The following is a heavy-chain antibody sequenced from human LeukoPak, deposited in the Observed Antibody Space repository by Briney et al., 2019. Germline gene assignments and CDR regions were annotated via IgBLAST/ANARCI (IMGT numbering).Heavy chain of an antibody. CDR1: GFTFSSYG. CDR2: INSDGSST. D-gene: IGHD3-10*01. CDR3: ARGGVGGYYFYYYMDV. Sequence: PGGSLRLSCAASGFTFSSYGMHWVRQIPGKGLVWVSCINSDGSSTSYADSVKGRFTISRDNAKNTLYVQMNSLRAEDTAVYYCARGGVGGYYFYYYMDVWGEGTTVTVSS. V-gene: IGHV3-74*01. J-gene: IGHJ6*03.